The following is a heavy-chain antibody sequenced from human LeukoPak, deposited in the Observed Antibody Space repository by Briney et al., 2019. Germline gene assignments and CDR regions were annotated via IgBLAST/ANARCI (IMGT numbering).Heavy chain of an antibody. Sequence: GGSLRLSCAASGFTFSSYGMSWVRQAPGQGLEWVSYISSSGSNIYYADSVKGRFTISRDNAKNSLYLQMNSLRAEDTAVYYCAELGITIIGGVWGKGTTVTISS. CDR3: AELGITIIGGV. CDR1: GFTFSSYG. D-gene: IGHD3-10*02. J-gene: IGHJ6*04. V-gene: IGHV3-48*04. CDR2: ISSSGSNI.